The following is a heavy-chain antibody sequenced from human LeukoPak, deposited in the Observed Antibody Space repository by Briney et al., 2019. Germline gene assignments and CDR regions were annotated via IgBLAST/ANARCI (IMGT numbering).Heavy chain of an antibody. V-gene: IGHV1-2*02. D-gene: IGHD5-12*01. J-gene: IGHJ4*02. CDR2: INPNSGDT. Sequence: GASVKVSCKASGYTFTGYYMLWVRQAPGQGLEWMGWINPNSGDTNYAQKFQGRVTMTRDTSIRTAYMELSGLRSDDTAVYYCAKTPYEYSFDYGAQEPLATVPS. CDR3: AKTPYEYSFDY. CDR1: GYTFTGYY.